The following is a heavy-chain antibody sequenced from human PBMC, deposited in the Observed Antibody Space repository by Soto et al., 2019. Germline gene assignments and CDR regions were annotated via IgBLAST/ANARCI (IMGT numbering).Heavy chain of an antibody. D-gene: IGHD3-22*01. Sequence: QVQLQESGPGLVKPSQTLSLTCTVSGGSLSSGAYYWSWIRQHPGKGLEWIGYIYYSGSTYYNPSLESRVNLSVDTSRKQFSLKVSSVTAADKAVYYCARANYFESSGPFDYWGPGTLVTVSS. CDR1: GGSLSSGAYY. CDR3: ARANYFESSGPFDY. CDR2: IYYSGST. V-gene: IGHV4-31*03. J-gene: IGHJ4*02.